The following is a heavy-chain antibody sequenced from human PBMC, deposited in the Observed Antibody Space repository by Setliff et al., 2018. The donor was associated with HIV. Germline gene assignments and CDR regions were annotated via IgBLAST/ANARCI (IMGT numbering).Heavy chain of an antibody. CDR1: GGSISSSSYY. J-gene: IGHJ4*02. CDR2: IYYSGST. CDR3: ARQSPRGIVVVIGYFDY. D-gene: IGHD3-22*01. V-gene: IGHV4-39*01. Sequence: KPSETLSLTCTVSGGSISSSSYYWGWIRQPPGKGLEWIGSIYYSGSTYYNPSLKSRVTISVDTSKNQFSLKLSSVTAADTAVYYCARQSPRGIVVVIGYFDYWGQGTLVTVSS.